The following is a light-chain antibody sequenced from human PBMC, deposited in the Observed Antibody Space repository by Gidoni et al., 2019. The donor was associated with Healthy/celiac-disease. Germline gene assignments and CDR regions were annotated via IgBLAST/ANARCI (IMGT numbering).Light chain of an antibody. V-gene: IGKV1-39*01. CDR3: QQSYSTVWT. CDR1: QSISSY. CDR2: AAS. J-gene: IGKJ1*01. Sequence: DIQMTQSPSSLSASGGDRVTITCRASQSISSYLNWYQQKPGKAPKLLIYAASSLQSGVPSRFSGSGSGTDFTLTISSLQPKDFATYYCQQSYSTVWTFGQGTKVEIK.